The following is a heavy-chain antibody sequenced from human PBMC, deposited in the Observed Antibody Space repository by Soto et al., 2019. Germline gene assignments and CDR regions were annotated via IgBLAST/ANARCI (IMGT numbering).Heavy chain of an antibody. CDR3: ARRAAAGRSFDY. CDR2: ISSSGNSI. Sequence: GSLRLSCAASGFTFSDYYMTWIRQAPGKGLEWVSYISSSGNSIYYADSARGRFTVSRDNAKNSLFLQMNSLRAEDTAVYYCARRAAAGRSFDYWGLGTLVTVSS. D-gene: IGHD6-13*01. J-gene: IGHJ4*02. V-gene: IGHV3-11*01. CDR1: GFTFSDYY.